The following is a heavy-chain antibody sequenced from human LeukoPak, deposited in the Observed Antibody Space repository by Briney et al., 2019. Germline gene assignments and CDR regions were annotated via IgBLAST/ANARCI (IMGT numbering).Heavy chain of an antibody. V-gene: IGHV4-4*02. J-gene: IGHJ6*02. CDR3: ARYTSSYYGMDV. CDR1: GGSISSSNW. CDR2: IYYSGTT. D-gene: IGHD6-6*01. Sequence: PSGTLSLTCAVSGGSISSSNWWSWVRQPPGKGLEWIGHIYYSGTTSYNPSLKSRVTISVDTSKNQFSLKLSSVTAADTAVYYCARYTSSYYGMDVWGQGTTVTVSS.